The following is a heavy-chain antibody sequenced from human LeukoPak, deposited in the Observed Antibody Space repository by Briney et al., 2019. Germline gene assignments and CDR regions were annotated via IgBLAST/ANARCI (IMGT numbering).Heavy chain of an antibody. D-gene: IGHD4-17*01. CDR1: GGTFSSYA. CDR3: ARDVYGDYVGYFDY. CDR2: IIPIIGTA. V-gene: IGHV1-69*01. J-gene: IGHJ4*02. Sequence: ASVKVSFKASGGTFSSYAISWVRQAPGQGLEWMGGIIPIIGTANYAQKFQGRVTITADESTSTAYVELSSLRSEDTAVYYCARDVYGDYVGYFDYWGQGTLVTVSS.